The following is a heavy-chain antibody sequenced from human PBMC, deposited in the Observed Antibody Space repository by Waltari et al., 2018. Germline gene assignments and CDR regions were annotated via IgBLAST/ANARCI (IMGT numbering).Heavy chain of an antibody. V-gene: IGHV3-74*01. CDR1: GFSFSTYC. CDR3: VRSWFLDV. D-gene: IGHD3-22*01. Sequence: EVQLVESGGGLVQAGGSLRLSCVASGFSFSTYCMNWARQVPGEGLECVLRYKPYRGIIEYGDSVKGRFTTSRANAKDTVDLQMNGLRVDDTAVYYCVRSWFLDVWGQGTTVTVSS. CDR2: YKPYRGII. J-gene: IGHJ6*02.